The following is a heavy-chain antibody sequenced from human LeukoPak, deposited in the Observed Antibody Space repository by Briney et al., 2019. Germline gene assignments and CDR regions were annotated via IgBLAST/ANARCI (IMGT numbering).Heavy chain of an antibody. Sequence: ASVKVSCKASGYSFTNYGISWVRQAPGQGLEWLGWISPYNGNTNGAQRLQGRVTMTRDTSTSTAYMELTSLRSDDTAAYYCARDQSHFGSGSPSNYWGQGTLVTVSS. V-gene: IGHV1-18*01. CDR2: ISPYNGNT. CDR3: ARDQSHFGSGSPSNY. J-gene: IGHJ4*02. D-gene: IGHD3-10*01. CDR1: GYSFTNYG.